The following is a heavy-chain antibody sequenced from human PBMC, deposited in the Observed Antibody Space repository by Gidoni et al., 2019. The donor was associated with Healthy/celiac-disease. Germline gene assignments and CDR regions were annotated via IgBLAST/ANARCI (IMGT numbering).Heavy chain of an antibody. CDR3: ARDPYYDFWSGYYTLYYYYGMDV. D-gene: IGHD3-3*01. CDR2: ISSSSSYI. Sequence: EVQLVESGGGLVKPGGPLRLSCAASGFTFSSYSMTWVPKAPGKGPEWVSSISSSSSYIYYADSGKGRFTISRDNAKNSLYLQMNSLRAEDTAVYYCARDPYYDFWSGYYTLYYYYGMDVWGQGTTVTVSS. J-gene: IGHJ6*02. CDR1: GFTFSSYS. V-gene: IGHV3-21*01.